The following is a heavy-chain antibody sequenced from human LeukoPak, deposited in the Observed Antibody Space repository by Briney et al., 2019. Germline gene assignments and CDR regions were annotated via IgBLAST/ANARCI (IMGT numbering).Heavy chain of an antibody. CDR1: GGSISSYY. V-gene: IGHV4-59*01. Sequence: SETLSLTCTVSGGSISSYYWSWIRQPPGKGLEWIGYIYYSGSTNYNPSLKSRVTISVDTSKNQFSLKLSSVTAADTAVYYCASSTNLAGYMDVWGKGTTVTVSS. J-gene: IGHJ6*03. D-gene: IGHD2-2*01. CDR3: ASSTNLAGYMDV. CDR2: IYYSGST.